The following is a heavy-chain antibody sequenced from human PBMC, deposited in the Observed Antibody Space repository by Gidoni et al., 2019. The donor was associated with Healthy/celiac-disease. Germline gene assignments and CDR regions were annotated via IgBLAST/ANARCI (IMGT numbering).Heavy chain of an antibody. CDR1: GFAFSSYA. V-gene: IGHV3-30-3*01. Sequence: QVQLVESGGGVVQPGRSLRLSCAACGFAFSSYAMHWVRQAPGKGLEWVAFISYDGSNKYYADSVKGRFTISRDNSKNTLYLQMNSLRAEDTAVYYCARESAGTAAFDIWGQGTMVTVSS. CDR2: ISYDGSNK. J-gene: IGHJ3*02. CDR3: ARESAGTAAFDI. D-gene: IGHD6-19*01.